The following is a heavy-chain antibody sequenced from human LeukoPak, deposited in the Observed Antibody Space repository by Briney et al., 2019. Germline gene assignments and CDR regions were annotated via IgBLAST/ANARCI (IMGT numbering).Heavy chain of an antibody. J-gene: IGHJ4*02. Sequence: GGSLRLSCAASGFTFNKHGIHWVRQGPGKGLEWVAVIWYDGSKMYYADSVKGRFTISRDNSRNTLYLQMNSLRAEDTAVYYCARNSAEVFDYWGQGTLVTVSS. CDR2: IWYDGSKM. D-gene: IGHD3-10*01. CDR1: GFTFNKHG. CDR3: ARNSAEVFDY. V-gene: IGHV3-33*01.